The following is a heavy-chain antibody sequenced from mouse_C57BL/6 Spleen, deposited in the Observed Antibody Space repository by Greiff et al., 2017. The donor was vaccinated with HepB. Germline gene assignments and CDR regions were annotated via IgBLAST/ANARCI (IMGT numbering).Heavy chain of an antibody. J-gene: IGHJ4*01. CDR2: ISYSGST. CDR3: ARGDYLYAMDY. CDR1: GYSITSGYD. D-gene: IGHD2-4*01. Sequence: EVQLKESGPGMVKPSQSLSLTCTVTGYSITSGYDWHWIRHFPGNKLEWMGYISYSGSTNYNPSLKSRISITHDTSKNHFFLKLNSVTTEDTATYYCARGDYLYAMDYWGQGTSVTVSS. V-gene: IGHV3-1*01.